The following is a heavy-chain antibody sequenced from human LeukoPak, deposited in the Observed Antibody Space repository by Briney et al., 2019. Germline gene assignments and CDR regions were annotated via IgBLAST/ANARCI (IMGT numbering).Heavy chain of an antibody. V-gene: IGHV1-2*02. CDR1: GYTFNGYY. CDR2: INPNSGGT. D-gene: IGHD6-19*01. CDR3: ARDLEPVAGNVAWWFDP. Sequence: ASVKVSCKASGYTFNGYYMHWVRQAPGQGLEWLGWINPNSGGTNYAQKFQGRVTMTRDTSISTAYMELSRLRSDDTAVYYCARDLEPVAGNVAWWFDPWGQGTLVTVSS. J-gene: IGHJ5*02.